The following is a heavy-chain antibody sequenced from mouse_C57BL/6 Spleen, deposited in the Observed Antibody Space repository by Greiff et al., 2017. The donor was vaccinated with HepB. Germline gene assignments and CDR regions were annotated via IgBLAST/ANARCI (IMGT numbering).Heavy chain of an antibody. CDR2: IDPSDSET. Sequence: VQLQQPGAELVRPGSSVKLSCKASGYTFTSYWMHWVKQRPIQGLEWIGNIDPSDSETHYNQKFKDKATLTVDKSSSTAYMQLSSLTSEDSAVYYCARRGYYGSSPSWYFDVWGTGTTVTVSS. CDR3: ARRGYYGSSPSWYFDV. D-gene: IGHD1-1*01. V-gene: IGHV1-52*01. J-gene: IGHJ1*03. CDR1: GYTFTSYW.